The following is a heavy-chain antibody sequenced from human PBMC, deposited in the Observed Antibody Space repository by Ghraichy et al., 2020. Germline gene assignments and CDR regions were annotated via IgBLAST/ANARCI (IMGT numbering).Heavy chain of an antibody. J-gene: IGHJ4*02. V-gene: IGHV4-34*01. CDR2: INHSGST. CDR3: ASGSHLVDY. CDR1: GGSFSGYY. Sequence: SETLSLTCAVYGGSFSGYYWSWIRQPPGKGLEWIGEINHSGSTNYNPSLKSRVTISVDTSKNQFSLKLSSVTAADTAVYYCASGSHLVDYWGQGTLVTVSS.